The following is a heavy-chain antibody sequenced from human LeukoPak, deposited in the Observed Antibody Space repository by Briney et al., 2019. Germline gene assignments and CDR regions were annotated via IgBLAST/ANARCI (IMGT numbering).Heavy chain of an antibody. CDR1: VGTFSSYA. CDR3: ARVGATSHFDY. D-gene: IGHD1-26*01. V-gene: IGHV1-69*05. CDR2: IISIFGTS. Sequence: SVKVSCKASVGTFSSYAISWVRQAPGQGLEWMGRIISIFGTSNYAQKFHGRVTITTDESTSTAYMELSSLRSEDTAVYYCARVGATSHFDYWGQGTLVTVSS. J-gene: IGHJ4*02.